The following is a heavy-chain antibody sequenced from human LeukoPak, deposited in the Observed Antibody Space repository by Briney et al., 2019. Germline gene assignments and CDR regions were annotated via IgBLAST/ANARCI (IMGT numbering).Heavy chain of an antibody. CDR3: ATDPYRGNSGY. Sequence: SETLSLTCTVSGGSISRGCYYWSWIRQQPGKGLEWFGYIYYSGSTYYNPSIKSRVTTSVDTSKNQFSLKLSSVPAADTAVYYCATDPYRGNSGYWGQGHLVTVSS. V-gene: IGHV4-31*03. CDR1: GGSISRGCYY. D-gene: IGHD4-23*01. CDR2: IYYSGST. J-gene: IGHJ4*02.